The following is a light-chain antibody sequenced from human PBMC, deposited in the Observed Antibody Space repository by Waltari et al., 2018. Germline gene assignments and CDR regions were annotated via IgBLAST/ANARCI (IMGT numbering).Light chain of an antibody. CDR2: DVT. CDR3: SSYTTSSTVYV. J-gene: IGLJ1*01. V-gene: IGLV2-14*03. CDR1: SSDVGPYDY. Sequence: QSALTQPASVSGSPGQSITLSCTGTSSDVGPYDYVSWYQQHPGKAPKLMIYDVTKRPSGIANRFSGSKSGNTASLTISGLQAEDEADYYCSSYTTSSTVYVFGTGTKVTVL.